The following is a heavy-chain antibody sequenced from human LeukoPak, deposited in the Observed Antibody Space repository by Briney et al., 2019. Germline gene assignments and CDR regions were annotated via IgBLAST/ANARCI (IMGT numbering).Heavy chain of an antibody. CDR1: GGSISSYY. V-gene: IGHV4-4*07. CDR3: ARLAYYYDSCGYRGAFDI. D-gene: IGHD3-22*01. Sequence: SETLSLTCTVSGGSISSYYWSWIRQPAGEGLEWIGRIYTSGSTNYNPSLKSRVTMSVDTSKNQFSLKLSSVTAADTAVYYCARLAYYYDSCGYRGAFDIWGQGTMVTVSS. CDR2: IYTSGST. J-gene: IGHJ3*02.